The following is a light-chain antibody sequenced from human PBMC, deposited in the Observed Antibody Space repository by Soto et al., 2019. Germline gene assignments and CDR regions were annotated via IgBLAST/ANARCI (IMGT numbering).Light chain of an antibody. CDR3: QQYNNWHSKT. Sequence: ILLTQSPGTLSLSPGETAPRSCRAFQSVTKNNLNGYQQKPGQAPRLRIYGAATRATGIPARFSGSGSGTEFIPTISSLQSEDFAVYYCQQYNNWHSKTFGQGTKVDIK. J-gene: IGKJ1*01. V-gene: IGKV3-15*01. CDR2: GAA. CDR1: QSVTKNN.